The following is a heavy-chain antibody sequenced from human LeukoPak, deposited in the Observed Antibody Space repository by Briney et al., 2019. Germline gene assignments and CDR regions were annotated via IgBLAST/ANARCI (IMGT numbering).Heavy chain of an antibody. CDR3: AKCRVATIGGPYYYYGMDV. D-gene: IGHD5-12*01. Sequence: GGSLRLSCAASGFTFSSYGMHWDRQAPGKGLEWVAVISYDGSNKYYADSVKGRFTISRDNSKNTLYLQMNSLRAEDTAVYYCAKCRVATIGGPYYYYGMDVWGKGTTVTVSS. CDR1: GFTFSSYG. V-gene: IGHV3-30*18. J-gene: IGHJ6*04. CDR2: ISYDGSNK.